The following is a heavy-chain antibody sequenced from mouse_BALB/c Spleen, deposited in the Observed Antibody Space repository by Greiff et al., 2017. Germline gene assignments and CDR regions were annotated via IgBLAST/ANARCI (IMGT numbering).Heavy chain of an antibody. CDR3: ASAYYGNYEGAMDY. D-gene: IGHD2-10*01. Sequence: VQLQQSGPSLVKPSQTLSLTCSVTGDSITSGYWNWIRKFPGNKLEYMGYISYSGSTYYNPSLKSRISITRDTSKNQYYLQLNSVTTEDTATYYCASAYYGNYEGAMDYWGQGTSVTVSS. J-gene: IGHJ4*01. CDR1: GDSITSGY. CDR2: ISYSGST. V-gene: IGHV3-8*02.